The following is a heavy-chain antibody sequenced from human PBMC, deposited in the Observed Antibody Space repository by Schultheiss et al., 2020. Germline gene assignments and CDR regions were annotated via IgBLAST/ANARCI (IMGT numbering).Heavy chain of an antibody. J-gene: IGHJ4*02. CDR1: GYIFNNYA. V-gene: IGHV1-18*01. D-gene: IGHD2-21*02. Sequence: ASVKVSCKASGYIFNNYAISWVRQAPGQGLEWMGWIRGPNGNTKYAQSLQGRITMTTDTSTTTAYMELRSLRSDDTAVYFCTRGAWGDLFFDSWGQGTLVTVSS. CDR2: IRGPNGNT. CDR3: TRGAWGDLFFDS.